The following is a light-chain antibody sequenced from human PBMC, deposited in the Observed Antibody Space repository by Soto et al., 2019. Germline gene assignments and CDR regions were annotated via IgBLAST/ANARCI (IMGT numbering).Light chain of an antibody. V-gene: IGKV3-11*01. CDR1: QSVSNF. CDR3: QQRSNWPIT. Sequence: EIVLTQSPATLSLSPGKRATLSCRASQSVSNFLAWYQQKPGQAPRLLIYDTFNRATGIPARFSGSGSGTDFTLTINNLQPEDFAVYYCQQRSNWPITFGQGTRLESK. CDR2: DTF. J-gene: IGKJ5*01.